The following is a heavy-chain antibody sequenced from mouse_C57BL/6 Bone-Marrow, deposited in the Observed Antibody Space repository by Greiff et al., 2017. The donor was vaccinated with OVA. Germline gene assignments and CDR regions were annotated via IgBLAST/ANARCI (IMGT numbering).Heavy chain of an antibody. D-gene: IGHD2-1*01. CDR2: IDPSASYT. V-gene: IGHV1-69*01. CDR3: ARGNYDYYAMDY. Sequence: QVQLQQPGAELVMPGASVKLSCKASGYTFTSYWMHWVKQRPGQGLEWIGEIDPSASYTNYNQKFKGKSTLTVDKSSSTAYMQLSSLTSEDSAVYYCARGNYDYYAMDYWGQGTSVTVSS. J-gene: IGHJ4*01. CDR1: GYTFTSYW.